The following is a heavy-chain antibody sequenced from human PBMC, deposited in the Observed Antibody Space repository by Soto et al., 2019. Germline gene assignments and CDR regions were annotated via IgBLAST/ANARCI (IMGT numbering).Heavy chain of an antibody. CDR2: LVPVFGTA. CDR3: ARSPGVFDY. D-gene: IGHD3-10*01. CDR1: GGTFSSLA. Sequence: QVQLVQSGAEVKKPGSSVKVSCKASGGTFSSLAISWVRQAPGQGLEWMGGLVPVFGTANYAQKFQDRVTITADTSTSTSYRELSSLRSEDTAVYYCARSPGVFDYWGQGTLVTVSS. V-gene: IGHV1-69*06. J-gene: IGHJ4*02.